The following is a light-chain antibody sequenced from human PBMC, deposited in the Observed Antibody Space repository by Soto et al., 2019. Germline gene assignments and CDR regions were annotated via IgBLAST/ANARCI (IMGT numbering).Light chain of an antibody. V-gene: IGKV3-15*01. Sequence: EIVMTQSPATLSVSPGERAALSCRASQSVSGNLAWYQQTPGQAPRLLIYGASTRATGIPARFSGCGFGTEFTLTISSLKSEDFAVYYCQQYNYRPPAFGQGTRLEIK. CDR1: QSVSGN. J-gene: IGKJ5*01. CDR2: GAS. CDR3: QQYNYRPPA.